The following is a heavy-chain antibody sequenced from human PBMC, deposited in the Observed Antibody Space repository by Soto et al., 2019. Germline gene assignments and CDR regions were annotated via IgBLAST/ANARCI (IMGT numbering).Heavy chain of an antibody. D-gene: IGHD4-17*01. Sequence: QVQLQQWGAGLLKPSETLSLTCAVYGGSFSGYYWSWIRQPPGKGLEWIGEINHSGSTNYNPSLKSRVTISVDTSKNQFSLKLSSVTAADTAVYYCAVWVGTTVTTRPIDYWGQGTLVTVSS. J-gene: IGHJ4*02. CDR3: AVWVGTTVTTRPIDY. CDR1: GGSFSGYY. CDR2: INHSGST. V-gene: IGHV4-34*01.